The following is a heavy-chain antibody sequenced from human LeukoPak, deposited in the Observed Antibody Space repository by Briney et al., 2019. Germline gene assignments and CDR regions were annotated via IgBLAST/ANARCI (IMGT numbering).Heavy chain of an antibody. CDR2: IYSGGST. CDR3: AKDPAINYYYMDV. V-gene: IGHV3-53*01. CDR1: GLTVSSNY. Sequence: GGSLRLSCAASGLTVSSNYMSWVRQAPGKGLEWVSVIYSGGSTYYADSVKGRFTISRDNSKNTLYLQMNSLRAEDTAVYYCAKDPAINYYYMDVWGKGTTVTISS. J-gene: IGHJ6*03.